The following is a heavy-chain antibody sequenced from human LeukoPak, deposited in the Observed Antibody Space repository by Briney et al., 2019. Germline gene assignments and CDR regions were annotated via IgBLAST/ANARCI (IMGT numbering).Heavy chain of an antibody. Sequence: SETLSLTCTVSGGSVSSGGDYWTWIRQPPGKGLEWIGYISYSGSTNYNPSLKSRVAISVDTSKNQFSLKLSSVTAADTAVYYCARGQVGAAQLFDYWGQGTLVTVSS. CDR1: GGSVSSGGDY. CDR2: ISYSGST. CDR3: ARGQVGAAQLFDY. V-gene: IGHV4-61*08. J-gene: IGHJ4*02. D-gene: IGHD2-15*01.